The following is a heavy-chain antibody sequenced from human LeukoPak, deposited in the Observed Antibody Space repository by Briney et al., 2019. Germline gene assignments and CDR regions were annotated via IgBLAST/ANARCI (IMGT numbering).Heavy chain of an antibody. CDR3: ARIRELYGMDV. Sequence: GGSLRLSCAASGFTFSSYGMHWVRQAPGEGLEWVAVIWYDGTNRYYADSVKGRFTISRDNSKNTLYLQMNSLRAEDTAVYHCARIRELYGMDVWGQGTTVTVSS. J-gene: IGHJ6*02. CDR1: GFTFSSYG. CDR2: IWYDGTNR. V-gene: IGHV3-33*01. D-gene: IGHD1-7*01.